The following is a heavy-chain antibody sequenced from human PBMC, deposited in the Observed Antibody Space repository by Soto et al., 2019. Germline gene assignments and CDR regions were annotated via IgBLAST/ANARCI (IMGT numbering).Heavy chain of an antibody. V-gene: IGHV3-30*18. Sequence: QVQLVESGGGVVQPGRSLRLSCAASGFTFSSYGMHWVRQAPGKGLGWVAVISYDGSNKYYADSVKGRFTISRDNSKNTLSLQMNSLGTEDTAVYYCAKDQLRGVRGVITYYYGMDVWGQGTTVTVSS. J-gene: IGHJ6*02. CDR2: ISYDGSNK. CDR3: AKDQLRGVRGVITYYYGMDV. CDR1: GFTFSSYG. D-gene: IGHD3-10*01.